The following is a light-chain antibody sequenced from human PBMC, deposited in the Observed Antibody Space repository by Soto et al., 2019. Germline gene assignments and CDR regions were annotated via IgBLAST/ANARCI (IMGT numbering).Light chain of an antibody. CDR1: SSDVGGYNF. CDR3: SSYTTSSTLV. CDR2: EVS. V-gene: IGLV2-14*03. J-gene: IGLJ1*01. Sequence: QSALTQPASVFGSPGQSITISCTGTSSDVGGYNFVSWYQQHPGKAPKLMSYEVSSRPSGVSNRFSGSKSGNTASLTISGLQPEDEADYYCSSYTTSSTLVFGTGTKVTVL.